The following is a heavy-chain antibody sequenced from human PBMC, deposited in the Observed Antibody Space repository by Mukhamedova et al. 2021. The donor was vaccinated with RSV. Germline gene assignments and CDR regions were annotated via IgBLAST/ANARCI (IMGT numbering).Heavy chain of an antibody. CDR3: ARGVGYGDVRFGYYYYMDV. D-gene: IGHD3-10*01. J-gene: IGHJ6*03. V-gene: IGHV1-69*01. CDR2: IIPIFGTA. Sequence: GGIIPIFGTANYAQKFLGRVTITADESTSTAYMELSSLRSEDTAVYYCARGVGYGDVRFGYYYYMDVWGKGTTVTVSS.